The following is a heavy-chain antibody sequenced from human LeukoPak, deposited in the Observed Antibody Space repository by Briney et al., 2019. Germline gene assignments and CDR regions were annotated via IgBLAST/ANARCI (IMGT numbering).Heavy chain of an antibody. V-gene: IGHV4-34*01. J-gene: IGHJ5*02. Sequence: PSETLSLTCAVYGGSFSGYYWSWIRQPPGKGLEWIGEINHSGSTNYNPSLKSRVTISVDTSKNQFSLKLSSVTAADTAVYYCARGLHYDSGGGGFDPWGQGTLVAVSS. CDR2: INHSGST. CDR1: GGSFSGYY. CDR3: ARGLHYDSGGGGFDP. D-gene: IGHD3-22*01.